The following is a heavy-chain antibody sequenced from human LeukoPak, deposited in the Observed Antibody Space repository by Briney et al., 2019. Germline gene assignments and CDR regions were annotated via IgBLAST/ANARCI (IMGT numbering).Heavy chain of an antibody. CDR1: GFTFSNYA. D-gene: IGHD2-2*01. Sequence: GGSLRLSCSASGFTFSNYAMHWVRQAPGKGVEYVSPICSHGGSTYYADSPKGRFTISRDNSKNTLYLQMSSLRDEDTAVYYCVKGTGTKYYYSGMDVWGQGTTVTVSS. CDR3: VKGTGTKYYYSGMDV. CDR2: ICSHGGST. J-gene: IGHJ6*02. V-gene: IGHV3-64D*06.